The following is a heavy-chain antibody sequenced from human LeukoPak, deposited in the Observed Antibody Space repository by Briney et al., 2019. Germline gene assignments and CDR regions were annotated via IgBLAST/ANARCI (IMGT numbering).Heavy chain of an antibody. D-gene: IGHD3-10*01. CDR2: ISYDGKKN. CDR3: VRGSKIRGVIPEGEFDY. CDR1: GFTFSHFA. J-gene: IGHJ4*02. Sequence: GGSLRLSCAASGFTFSHFAMHWVRQAPGKGLEGVAVISYDGKKNYYADSVKGRFTLTRDDSAHTLSLQMNSLRAEDTAVYYCVRGSKIRGVIPEGEFDYWGQGTLVTVSS. V-gene: IGHV3-30*03.